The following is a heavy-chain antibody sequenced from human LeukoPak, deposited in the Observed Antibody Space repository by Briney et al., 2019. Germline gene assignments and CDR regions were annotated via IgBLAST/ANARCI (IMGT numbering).Heavy chain of an antibody. Sequence: PGGSLRLSCAASGFTFSSYGMHWVRQAPGKGLEWVAFIRYDGSNKYYADSVKGRFTISRDNSKNTLYLQMNSLRAEDTAVYYCAKDTYYYDSSGYLNIDYWGQGTLVTVSS. D-gene: IGHD3-22*01. CDR3: AKDTYYYDSSGYLNIDY. CDR1: GFTFSSYG. V-gene: IGHV3-30*02. J-gene: IGHJ4*02. CDR2: IRYDGSNK.